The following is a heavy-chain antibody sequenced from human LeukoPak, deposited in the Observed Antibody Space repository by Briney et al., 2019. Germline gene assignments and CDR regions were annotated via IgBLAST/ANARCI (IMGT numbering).Heavy chain of an antibody. V-gene: IGHV4-34*01. D-gene: IGHD3-9*01. CDR1: GVSITGYY. CDR3: ARGNILTGYCFDF. Sequence: SSETLSLTCAVYGVSITGYYWSWIRQTPGRGLEWVGEIHYTGATSYNPSLKSRATISTDTSKNQFSLRLSSVTAADTAVYYCARGNILTGYCFDFWGQGALVTVSS. CDR2: IHYTGAT. J-gene: IGHJ4*02.